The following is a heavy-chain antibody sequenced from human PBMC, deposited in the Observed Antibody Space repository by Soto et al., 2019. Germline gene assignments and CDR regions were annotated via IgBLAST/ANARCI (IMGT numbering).Heavy chain of an antibody. CDR3: ARDFSMFRGVMGY. D-gene: IGHD3-10*01. CDR2: IWFDGSNE. CDR1: GFTFSSYG. J-gene: IGHJ4*02. Sequence: QVHLVESGGGVVQPGRSLRLSCTASGFTFSSYGMHWVRQAPGKGLEWVALIWFDGSNENYADSVKGRFTISRDNFKNTLYLQMNSLRVEDTAVYYCARDFSMFRGVMGYWGQGPLVTVSS. V-gene: IGHV3-33*01.